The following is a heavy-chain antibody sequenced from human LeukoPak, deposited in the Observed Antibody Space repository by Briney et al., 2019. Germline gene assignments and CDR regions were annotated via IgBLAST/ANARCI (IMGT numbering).Heavy chain of an antibody. D-gene: IGHD1-26*01. Sequence: ASVKVSCKASGYTFPNYVMNWVRQAPGQGLEWMGIINPSGGSTSYAQQFQGRVTMTRDMSTSTVYMELRSLRSDDTAVYYCARGVVGATDWGQGTLVTVPS. J-gene: IGHJ4*02. CDR3: ARGVVGATD. CDR2: INPSGGST. CDR1: GYTFPNYV. V-gene: IGHV1-46*01.